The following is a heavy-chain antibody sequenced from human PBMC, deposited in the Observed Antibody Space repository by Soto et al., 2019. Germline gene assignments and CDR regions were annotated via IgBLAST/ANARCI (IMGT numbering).Heavy chain of an antibody. V-gene: IGHV3-23*01. Sequence: GGSLRLSCAASGFTFSAYAISWVRQAPGKGLEWVSAISGSGISTCYADSVKGRFTISRDNSNNTLYLQMNSLRADDTAVYYCAKALQRGFFYYGMDVWGQGTTVTVSS. J-gene: IGHJ6*02. CDR3: AKALQRGFFYYGMDV. CDR2: ISGSGIST. D-gene: IGHD6-25*01. CDR1: GFTFSAYA.